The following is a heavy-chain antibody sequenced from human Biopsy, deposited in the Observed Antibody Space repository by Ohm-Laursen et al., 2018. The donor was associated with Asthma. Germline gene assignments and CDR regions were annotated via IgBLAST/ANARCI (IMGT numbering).Heavy chain of an antibody. D-gene: IGHD2-2*01. Sequence: SVKVSCKSLGGTFNTYVIGWVRQAPGQGLEWMGGINPVFGTTTYPQKFQGRVTITADDSTSTVYMELSSLRSEDTAVYYCARKAGSCISRTCYSLDFWGQGTLVTVSS. CDR2: INPVFGTT. CDR3: ARKAGSCISRTCYSLDF. J-gene: IGHJ4*02. CDR1: GGTFNTYV. V-gene: IGHV1-69*13.